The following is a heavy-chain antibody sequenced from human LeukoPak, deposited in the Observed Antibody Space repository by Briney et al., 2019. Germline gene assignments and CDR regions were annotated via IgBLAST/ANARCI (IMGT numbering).Heavy chain of an antibody. CDR2: IYTSGST. V-gene: IGHV4-39*07. CDR1: GGSISSSSYY. CDR3: ARDMAPSPYYFDY. Sequence: PSETLSLTCTVSGGSISSSSYYWGWIRQPPGKGLEWIGRIYTSGSTNYNPSLKSRVTMSVDTSKNQFSLKLSSVTAADTAVYYCARDMAPSPYYFDYWGQGTLVTVSS. J-gene: IGHJ4*02. D-gene: IGHD3-10*01.